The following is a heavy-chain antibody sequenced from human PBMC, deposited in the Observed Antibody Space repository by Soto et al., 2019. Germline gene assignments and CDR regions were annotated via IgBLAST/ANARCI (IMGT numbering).Heavy chain of an antibody. CDR3: ARDLPPPDC. J-gene: IGHJ4*02. CDR2: ISAYNGNT. Sequence: QFQLVQSGAEVKKPGASVKVSCKASGYTFTSYGISWVRQATGQGLEWMGWISAYNGNTNYAQKLQGRVTMAIDTATSTAYMALRRVSSDVTGVYYCARDLPPPDCWCQGALVSASS. CDR1: GYTFTSYG. V-gene: IGHV1-18*01.